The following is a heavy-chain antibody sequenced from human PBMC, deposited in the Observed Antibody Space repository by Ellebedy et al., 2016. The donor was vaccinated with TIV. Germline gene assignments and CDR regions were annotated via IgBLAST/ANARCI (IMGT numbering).Heavy chain of an antibody. CDR3: ARFPDYYRSNDYAY. Sequence: MPSETLSLTFVVSGGSINSYYWTWMRQPPGKGLEWIGYIYYSGSTNYNPSLKGRVTLSVDTSKNQFSLNLSSVTAADTAVYYCARFPDYYRSNDYAYWGQGTLVTVSS. J-gene: IGHJ4*02. V-gene: IGHV4-59*01. CDR1: GGSINSYY. D-gene: IGHD3-22*01. CDR2: IYYSGST.